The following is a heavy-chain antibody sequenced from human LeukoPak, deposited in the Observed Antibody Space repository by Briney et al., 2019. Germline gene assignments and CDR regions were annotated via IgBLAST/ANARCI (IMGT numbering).Heavy chain of an antibody. CDR3: ASSRGGATPYNYYYNMAV. CDR2: IIPIFGTA. J-gene: IGHJ6*03. Sequence: SVKVSCKASGYTFTSYGISWVRQAPGQGLEWMGGIIPIFGTANYAQKFQGRVTITADKSTSTAYMELSSLRSEDTAVYYCASSRGGATPYNYYYNMAVWGKGTTVTVS. CDR1: GYTFTSYG. D-gene: IGHD1-26*01. V-gene: IGHV1-69*06.